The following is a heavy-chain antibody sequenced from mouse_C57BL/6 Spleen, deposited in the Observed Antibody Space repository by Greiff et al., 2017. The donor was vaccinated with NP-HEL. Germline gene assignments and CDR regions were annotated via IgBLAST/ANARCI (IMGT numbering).Heavy chain of an antibody. CDR3: ARPYYYGSSDAMDY. D-gene: IGHD1-1*01. Sequence: QVQLQQPGAELVKPGASVKLSCKASGYTFTSYWMQWVKQRPGQGLEWIGEIDPSDSYTNYNQKFKGKATLTVDTSSSTAYMQLSSLTSEDSAVYYCARPYYYGSSDAMDYWGQGTSVTVSS. V-gene: IGHV1-50*01. CDR1: GYTFTSYW. J-gene: IGHJ4*01. CDR2: IDPSDSYT.